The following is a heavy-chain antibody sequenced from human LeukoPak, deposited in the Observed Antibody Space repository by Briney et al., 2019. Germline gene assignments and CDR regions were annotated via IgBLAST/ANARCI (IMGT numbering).Heavy chain of an antibody. D-gene: IGHD5-18*01. J-gene: IGHJ4*02. CDR2: IPSDGTKK. CDR3: AKRIQSAMATGY. V-gene: IGHV3-30*02. Sequence: GGSLRLSCTASGFTFRTFGMHWVRQAPGKGLEWVSFIPSDGTKKYNADSVKGRFTISRDNSKNTVSLQMNSLRAEDTAVYYCAKRIQSAMATGYWGQGTLVTVSS. CDR1: GFTFRTFG.